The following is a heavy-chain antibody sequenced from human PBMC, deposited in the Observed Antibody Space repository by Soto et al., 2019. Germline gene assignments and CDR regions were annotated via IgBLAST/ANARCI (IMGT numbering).Heavy chain of an antibody. J-gene: IGHJ6*02. CDR2: IRQDGSEI. CDR1: GFTFSSHW. CDR3: ARHSYYVLDV. V-gene: IGHV3-7*05. Sequence: DVQLVESGGGLVQPGVSLRLSCAASGFTFSSHWMTWVRQAPGKGLEWVANIRQDGSEIYCVDSVEGRFTISRDNGKNSLYLQINSLRAEDTAVYYCARHSYYVLDVWGQGTTVTVSS.